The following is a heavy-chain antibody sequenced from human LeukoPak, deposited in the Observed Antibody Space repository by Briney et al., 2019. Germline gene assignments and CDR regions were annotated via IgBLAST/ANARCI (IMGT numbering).Heavy chain of an antibody. CDR3: ARDCYQPVLLNYYYGMDV. D-gene: IGHD3-10*01. J-gene: IGHJ6*02. CDR1: GFTFSSYA. CDR2: ISYDGSNK. Sequence: GGSLRLSCAASGFTFSSYAMHWVRQAPGKGLEWVAVISYDGSNKYYADTVKGRFTISRDNSKNTLYLQMNSLRAEDTAVYYCARDCYQPVLLNYYYGMDVWGQGTTVTVSS. V-gene: IGHV3-30*04.